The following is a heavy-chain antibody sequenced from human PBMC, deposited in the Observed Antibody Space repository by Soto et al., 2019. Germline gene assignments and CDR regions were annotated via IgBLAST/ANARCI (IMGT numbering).Heavy chain of an antibody. V-gene: IGHV4-31*03. D-gene: IGHD2-8*01. J-gene: IGHJ3*02. CDR3: ARLQVNGGAFDI. CDR2: IYYTGSA. Sequence: PSETLSLTCSVSGGSIRSGGYHWSWIRQHPGKGLEWIGNIYYTGSAFYTPSLKSRVTFSVGTSKNQVSLKLSSVTAPDTAVYYCARLQVNGGAFDIWGQGTMVTVSS. CDR1: GGSIRSGGYH.